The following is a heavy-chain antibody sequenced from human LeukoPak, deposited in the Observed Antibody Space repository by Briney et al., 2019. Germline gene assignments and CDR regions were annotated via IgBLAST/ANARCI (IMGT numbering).Heavy chain of an antibody. Sequence: GRSLRLSWAASGFTFSSDGMRWVRQAPGKWLEWVAVISYEGSNKYYAGSGKGRFTISRDNSKNTLYLQMNSLRAEDTAVYYCAKGSYGSGSYYNEYWGQGTLVTVSS. D-gene: IGHD3-10*01. J-gene: IGHJ4*02. V-gene: IGHV3-30*18. CDR1: GFTFSSDG. CDR2: ISYEGSNK. CDR3: AKGSYGSGSYYNEY.